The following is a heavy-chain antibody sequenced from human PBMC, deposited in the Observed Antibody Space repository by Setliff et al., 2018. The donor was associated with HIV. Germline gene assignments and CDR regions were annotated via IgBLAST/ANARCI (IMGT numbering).Heavy chain of an antibody. CDR1: GYSFPNYW. V-gene: IGHV5-51*01. D-gene: IGHD7-27*01. Sequence: GESLKISCKGSGYSFPNYWIGWVRQTPGKGLEWMGVTYPGDFTTRYSPSLEGQVTISADRSINTAFLQWSSLEASDTAMYYCIRRRRAPGAADLESYWGQGTLVTVSS. CDR2: TYPGDFTT. CDR3: IRRRRAPGAADLESY. J-gene: IGHJ4*02.